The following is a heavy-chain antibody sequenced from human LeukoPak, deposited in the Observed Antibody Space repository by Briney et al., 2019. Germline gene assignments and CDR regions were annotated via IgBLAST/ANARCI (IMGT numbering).Heavy chain of an antibody. CDR3: AKDSGFYDRSGFYSDF. CDR2: ISGSGGST. Sequence: GGSLRLSCAASGFSIGNSAMTWVRQGPGMGLEWVSGISGSGGSTYYVDSVKGRFTISRDNSKNTLYLQMNSLRAEDMAVYYCAKDSGFYDRSGFYSDFWGQGTLVTVSS. J-gene: IGHJ4*02. D-gene: IGHD3-22*01. CDR1: GFSIGNSA. V-gene: IGHV3-23*01.